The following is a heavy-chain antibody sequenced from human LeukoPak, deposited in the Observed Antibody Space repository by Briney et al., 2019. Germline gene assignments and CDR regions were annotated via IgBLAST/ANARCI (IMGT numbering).Heavy chain of an antibody. CDR3: ARNIVVVPEVDYYYYYMDV. J-gene: IGHJ6*03. CDR1: GGTFSRYA. V-gene: IGHV1-69*01. Sequence: SVKVSCKASGGTFSRYAISWVRQAPGLGLEWMGGIIPIFGTANFAQKFQGRVTITADESTSTAYMELSSLRSEDTAVYYCARNIVVVPEVDYYYYYMDVWGKGTTVTVSS. CDR2: IIPIFGTA. D-gene: IGHD2-2*01.